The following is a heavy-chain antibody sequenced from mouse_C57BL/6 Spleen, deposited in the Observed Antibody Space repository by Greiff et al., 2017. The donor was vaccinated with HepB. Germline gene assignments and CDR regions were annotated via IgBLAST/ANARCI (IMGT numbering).Heavy chain of an antibody. J-gene: IGHJ2*01. Sequence: VQLQESDAELVKPGASVKVSCKVSGYTFTDHTIHWMKQRPEQGLEWIGYIYPRDGSTKYNEKFKGKATLTADKSSSTAYMQLNSLTSEDSAVYFCANYYGSSYFDYWGQGTTLTVSS. CDR1: GYTFTDHT. CDR2: IYPRDGST. V-gene: IGHV1-78*01. D-gene: IGHD1-1*01. CDR3: ANYYGSSYFDY.